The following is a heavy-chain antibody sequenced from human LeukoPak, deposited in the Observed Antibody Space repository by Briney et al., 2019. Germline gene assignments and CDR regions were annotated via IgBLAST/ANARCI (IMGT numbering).Heavy chain of an antibody. CDR1: GFTFSSYA. D-gene: IGHD3-10*01. CDR2: ISSNGGST. V-gene: IGHV3-64*01. J-gene: IGHJ4*02. CDR3: AKDRVLLWFGDLSKSASYFDY. Sequence: GGSLRLSCAASGFTFSSYAMHWVRQAPGKGLEYVSAISSNGGSTYYANSVKGRFTISRDNSKNTLYLQMNSLRAEDTAVYYCAKDRVLLWFGDLSKSASYFDYWGQGTLVTVSS.